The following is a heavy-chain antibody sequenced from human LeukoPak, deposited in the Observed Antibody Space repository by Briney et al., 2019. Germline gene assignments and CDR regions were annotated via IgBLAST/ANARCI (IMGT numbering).Heavy chain of an antibody. V-gene: IGHV1-2*02. Sequence: ASVKVSCKTSGYTFTGYYMHWVRQAPGQGLEWMGWINPNSGGTNYAQKLQGRVTMTTDTSTSTAYMELRSLRSDDTAVYYCARAFIMVRGVISPYYYYMDVWGKGTTVTISS. CDR1: GYTFTGYY. CDR2: INPNSGGT. D-gene: IGHD3-10*01. J-gene: IGHJ6*03. CDR3: ARAFIMVRGVISPYYYYMDV.